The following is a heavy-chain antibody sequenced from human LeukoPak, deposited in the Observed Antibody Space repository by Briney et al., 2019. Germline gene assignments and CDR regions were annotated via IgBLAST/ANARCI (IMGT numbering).Heavy chain of an antibody. D-gene: IGHD6-13*01. V-gene: IGHV3-23*01. CDR3: ARSAPAAAGTGPMDV. CDR2: ISGSGGST. Sequence: PGGSLRLSCAASGFTFSSYAMSWVRQAPGKGLEWVSAISGSGGSTYCADSVKGRFTISRDNSKNTLYLQMNSLRAEDTTVYYCARSAPAAAGTGPMDVWGKGTTVTVSS. CDR1: GFTFSSYA. J-gene: IGHJ6*03.